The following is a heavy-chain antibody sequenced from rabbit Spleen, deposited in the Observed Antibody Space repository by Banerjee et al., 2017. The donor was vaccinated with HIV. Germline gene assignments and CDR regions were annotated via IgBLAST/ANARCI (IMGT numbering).Heavy chain of an antibody. J-gene: IGHJ6*01. Sequence: QEQLVESGGGLVQPGASLTLTCKASGIDFSSHWMCWVRQAPGKGLEWIACIDSGSSGFTYFATWAKGRFTCSKTSSTTVTLQMTRLTAADTATYFCARDTSSSFSSYGMDLWGPGTLVTVS. V-gene: IGHV1S45*01. CDR2: IDSGSSGFT. CDR3: ARDTSSSFSSYGMDL. CDR1: GIDFSSHW. D-gene: IGHD1-1*01.